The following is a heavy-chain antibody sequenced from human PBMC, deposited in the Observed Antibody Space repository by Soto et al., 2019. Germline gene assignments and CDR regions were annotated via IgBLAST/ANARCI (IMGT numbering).Heavy chain of an antibody. CDR1: AYSFTCHW. CDR3: VRLPPGIRPGWFDS. CDR2: ILPGDSET. Sequence: PGESLKISCKGSAYSFTCHWIGWVRQMPGKDLEWMGIILPGDSETKYSPSFQGHVTMSVDKSINTAYLQWTSLKASDTALYYCVRLPPGIRPGWFDSWGQGTQVTVSS. V-gene: IGHV5-51*01. D-gene: IGHD1-26*01. J-gene: IGHJ5*01.